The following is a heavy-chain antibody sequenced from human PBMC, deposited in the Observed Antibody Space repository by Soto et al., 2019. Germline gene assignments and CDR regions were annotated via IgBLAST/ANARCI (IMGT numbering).Heavy chain of an antibody. D-gene: IGHD1-26*01. Sequence: GGSLRLSCAASGFTFSNAWMSWVRQAPGKGLEWVGRIKSKTDGGTTDYAAPVKGRFTISRDDSKNTLYLQMNSLKTEDTAVYYCTTGASGSCYNWFDPWGQGTLVTVSS. CDR1: GFTFSNAW. CDR2: IKSKTDGGTT. J-gene: IGHJ5*02. CDR3: TTGASGSCYNWFDP. V-gene: IGHV3-15*01.